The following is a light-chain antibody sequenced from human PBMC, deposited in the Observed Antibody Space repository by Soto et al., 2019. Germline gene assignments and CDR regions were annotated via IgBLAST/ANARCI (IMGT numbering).Light chain of an antibody. J-gene: IGKJ1*01. V-gene: IGKV2-28*01. Sequence: MTQSPSSLSGSVGDRVTITCRASQRISNYLNWYQQKPGEVPKLLIYLGSNRASGVPDRFSGSGSGTDFTLKISRVEAEDVGVYYCMQALQTRTFGQGTKVDI. CDR2: LGS. CDR3: MQALQTRT. CDR1: QRISNY.